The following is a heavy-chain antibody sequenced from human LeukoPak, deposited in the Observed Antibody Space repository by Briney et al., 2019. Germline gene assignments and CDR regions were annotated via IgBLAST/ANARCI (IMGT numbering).Heavy chain of an antibody. CDR3: AKDNYGNRPRFDY. J-gene: IGHJ4*02. CDR2: ISNDGSSQ. Sequence: PGGSLRLSCAASGFTFNSYWMHWVRQTPGKGLEWVALISNDGSSQYYTDSVKGRFTISRDNSKNTLFLQLNSLGPEDTAVYYCAKDNYGNRPRFDYWGQGTLVTVSS. V-gene: IGHV3-30*18. D-gene: IGHD4-23*01. CDR1: GFTFNSYW.